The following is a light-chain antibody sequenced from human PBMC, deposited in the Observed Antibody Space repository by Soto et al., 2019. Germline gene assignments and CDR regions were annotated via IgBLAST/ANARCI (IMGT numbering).Light chain of an antibody. V-gene: IGLV1-44*01. J-gene: IGLJ1*01. CDR1: SSN. Sequence: QSVLTQPPSASGTPGQRVTISCSGSSSNWYQQLPGTAPQLLMYSNHQRPSGVPDRFSGSKSGTSASLAINGLQSEDEADYYCATWDDSLNALYVFGTGTKVTVL. CDR2: SNH. CDR3: ATWDDSLNALYV.